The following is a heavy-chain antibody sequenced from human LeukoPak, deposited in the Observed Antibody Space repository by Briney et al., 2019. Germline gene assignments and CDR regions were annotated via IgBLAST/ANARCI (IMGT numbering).Heavy chain of an antibody. CDR2: IWYDGSNK. D-gene: IGHD1-26*01. CDR3: ARDRSGSYYNGFDY. J-gene: IGHJ4*02. CDR1: GFTFSSYG. V-gene: IGHV3-33*01. Sequence: GGSLRLSCASSGFTFSSYGMHWVRQAPGKGLEWVAVIWYDGSNKYYADSVKGRFTISRDNSKNTLYLQMNSLRAEDTAVYYCARDRSGSYYNGFDYWGQGTLVTVSS.